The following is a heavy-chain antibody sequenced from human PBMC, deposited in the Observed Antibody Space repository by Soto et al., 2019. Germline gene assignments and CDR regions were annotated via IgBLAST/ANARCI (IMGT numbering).Heavy chain of an antibody. CDR2: INHSGST. D-gene: IGHD3-10*01. V-gene: IGHV4-34*01. CDR3: ARGLITMVRGVLRHFDY. Sequence: SETLSLTCAVYGGSFSGYYWSWIRQPPGKGLEWIGEINHSGSTNYNPSLKSRVTISVDTSKNQFSLKLSSVTAADTAVYYCARGLITMVRGVLRHFDYCGQGTLVTVSS. CDR1: GGSFSGYY. J-gene: IGHJ4*02.